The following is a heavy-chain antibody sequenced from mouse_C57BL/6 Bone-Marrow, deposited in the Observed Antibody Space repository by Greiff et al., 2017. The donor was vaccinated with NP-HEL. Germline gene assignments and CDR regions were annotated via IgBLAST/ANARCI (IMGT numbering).Heavy chain of an antibody. V-gene: IGHV5-16*01. CDR1: GFTFSDYY. CDR3: AREGYYPYAMDY. D-gene: IGHD2-3*01. J-gene: IGHJ4*01. CDR2: INYDGSST. Sequence: EVKLVESEGGLVQPGSSMKLSCTASGFTFSDYYMAWVRQVPEKGLEWVANINYDGSSTYYLDSLKSRFIISRDNAKNILYLQMSSLKSEDTATYYCAREGYYPYAMDYWGQGTSVTVSS.